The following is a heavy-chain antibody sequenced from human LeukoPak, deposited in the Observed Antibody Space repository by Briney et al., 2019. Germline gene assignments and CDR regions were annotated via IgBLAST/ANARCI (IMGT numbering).Heavy chain of an antibody. V-gene: IGHV3-74*01. CDR2: IRSDGSGT. D-gene: IGHD1-26*01. Sequence: PGGSLRLSCAASGFSFSSYWMHWVRQAPGKGLVWVSGIRSDGSGTNYADSVKGRFTISRDNAKNTLYLQMNSLRAEDTAVYYCARVEQGATLVPFDYWGQGTLVTVSS. CDR1: GFSFSSYW. CDR3: ARVEQGATLVPFDY. J-gene: IGHJ4*02.